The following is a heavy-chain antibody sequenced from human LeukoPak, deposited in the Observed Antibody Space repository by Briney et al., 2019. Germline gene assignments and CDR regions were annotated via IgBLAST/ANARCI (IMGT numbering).Heavy chain of an antibody. V-gene: IGHV4-59*01. J-gene: IGHJ6*03. D-gene: IGHD6-13*01. Sequence: KTSETLSLTCTVSGGSISSYYWSWIRQPPGKGLEWIGYIYYSGSTNYNPSLKSRVTISVDTSKNQFSLKLSSVTAADTAVYYCATTGYSSSWYSQYYMDVWGKGTTVTVSS. CDR3: ATTGYSSSWYSQYYMDV. CDR2: IYYSGST. CDR1: GGSISSYY.